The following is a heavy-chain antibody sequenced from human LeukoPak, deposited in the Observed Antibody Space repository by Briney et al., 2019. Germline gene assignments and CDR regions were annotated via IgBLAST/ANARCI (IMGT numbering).Heavy chain of an antibody. J-gene: IGHJ4*02. V-gene: IGHV3-7*01. CDR1: GFTFSNYW. CDR2: INQDGSEE. D-gene: IGHD5-12*01. CDR3: VRDGGVSGYDLLDY. Sequence: GGSLRLSCAASGFTFSNYWMTWVRQAPGKGLEWVAHINQDGSEEHYMDSVKARFTISRDNAKNSLTLQMNSLRAEDTAVYYCVRDGGVSGYDLLDYWGQGTLVTVSS.